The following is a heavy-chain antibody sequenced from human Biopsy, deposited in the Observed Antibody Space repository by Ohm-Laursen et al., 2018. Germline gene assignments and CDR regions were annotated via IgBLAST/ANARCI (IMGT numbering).Heavy chain of an antibody. J-gene: IGHJ4*02. CDR2: VTTTSSYI. CDR3: ARASPPRGRGLAVVAGDFAC. CDR1: GFDFSDYS. Sequence: SLRLSCAASGFDFSDYSMSWVRQAPGKGLEWVSSVTTTSSYIYYADSVKGRFTISRDNAKNSLYLQMNSLRAEDTAVYYCARASPPRGRGLAVVAGDFACWGQGTRVTASS. D-gene: IGHD2-15*01. V-gene: IGHV3-21*01.